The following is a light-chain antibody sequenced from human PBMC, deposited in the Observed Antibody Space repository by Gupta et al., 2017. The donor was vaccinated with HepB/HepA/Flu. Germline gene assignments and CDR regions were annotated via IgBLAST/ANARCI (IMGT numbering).Light chain of an antibody. CDR2: GVN. J-gene: IGLJ2*01. Sequence: QSALTQPASVSGSPGQSITISCTGTASDIGGYDYVFWYQQQPGKAPKLLLYGVNSRPSGASDRFSASKSGNTAFLTISWLQGEDDAYYYSTSYTTAHTRVFGGGTTLTVL. CDR3: TSYTTAHTRV. CDR1: ASDIGGYDY. V-gene: IGLV2-14*03.